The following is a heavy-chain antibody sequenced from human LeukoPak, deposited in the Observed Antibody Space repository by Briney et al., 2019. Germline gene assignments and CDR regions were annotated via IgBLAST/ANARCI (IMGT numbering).Heavy chain of an antibody. CDR3: ANSTAMYL. CDR1: GFTFSSYG. Sequence: QSGGSPRLSCAASGFTFSSYGMHWVRQAPGKGLEWVAVISYDGSNKYYADSVKGRFTISRDNSKNTLYLQMNSLRAEDTAVYYCANSTAMYLWGQGTLVTVSS. J-gene: IGHJ5*02. CDR2: ISYDGSNK. V-gene: IGHV3-30*18. D-gene: IGHD5-18*01.